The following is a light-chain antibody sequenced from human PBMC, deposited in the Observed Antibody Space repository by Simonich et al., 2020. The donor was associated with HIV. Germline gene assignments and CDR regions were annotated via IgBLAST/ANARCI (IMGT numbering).Light chain of an antibody. CDR2: AAS. V-gene: IGKV1-39*01. CDR1: QSISSF. CDR3: QQFNSFPLT. J-gene: IGKJ4*01. Sequence: DIQMTQSPSSLSASVGDRVTITCRASQSISSFLNWYLQKPGKAPKLLIYAASSLQSGVPSRFSGSGSGTDFTLTISSLQPEDFATYYCQQFNSFPLTFGGGTEVEIK.